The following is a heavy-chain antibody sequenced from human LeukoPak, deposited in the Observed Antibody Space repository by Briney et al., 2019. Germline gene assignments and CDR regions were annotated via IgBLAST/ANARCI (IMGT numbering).Heavy chain of an antibody. CDR3: ARSVAPDY. CDR1: GGSISGYY. D-gene: IGHD6-19*01. CDR2: IYYSGST. J-gene: IGHJ4*02. V-gene: IGHV4-59*01. Sequence: SETLSLTCTVSGGSISGYYWSWIRQPPGKGLEWIGYIYYSGSTNYNPSLKSRVTISVDTSKNQFSLKLNSVTAADTAVYYCARSVAPDYWGQGTLVTVSS.